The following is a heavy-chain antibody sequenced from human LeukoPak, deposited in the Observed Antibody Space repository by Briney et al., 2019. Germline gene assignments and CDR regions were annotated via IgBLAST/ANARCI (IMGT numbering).Heavy chain of an antibody. CDR3: ARDKGMVTTPDY. Sequence: ASVKVSCKASGYTFTGYYMHWVRQAPGQGLEWMGWINPNSGGTNYAQKFQGRVTMTRDTSISTAYMELSRLRSDDTAVYYCARDKGMVTTPDYWGQGTLVTVSS. CDR1: GYTFTGYY. J-gene: IGHJ4*02. V-gene: IGHV1-2*02. D-gene: IGHD5-18*01. CDR2: INPNSGGT.